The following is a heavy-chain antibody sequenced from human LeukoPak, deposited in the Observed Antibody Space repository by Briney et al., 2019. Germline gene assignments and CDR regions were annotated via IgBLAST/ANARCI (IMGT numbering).Heavy chain of an antibody. J-gene: IGHJ4*02. Sequence: GGSLRLSCAASRFTFSGFSMTWVRQAPGKGLEWVSSVTNSGGSTYYADSVKGRFTNSRDNSKNTLYLQMNSLRAEDTAVYYCAKTMGAIDHDYWGQGTLVTVSS. D-gene: IGHD1-26*01. CDR2: VTNSGGST. V-gene: IGHV3-23*01. CDR1: RFTFSGFS. CDR3: AKTMGAIDHDY.